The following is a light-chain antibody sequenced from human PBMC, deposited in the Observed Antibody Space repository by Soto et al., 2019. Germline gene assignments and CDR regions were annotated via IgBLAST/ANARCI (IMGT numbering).Light chain of an antibody. Sequence: IQMTQSPSSLSASVGDRVTITCQASQDISNYLNWYQQKPGKAPKLLIYDASHLQTGVPSRFSGGGSGTVFTFTISSLQPEDLGTYYCQYYNNGPPTYTFGQGTKVDIK. CDR2: DAS. CDR1: QDISNY. J-gene: IGKJ2*01. V-gene: IGKV1-33*01. CDR3: QYYNNGPPTYT.